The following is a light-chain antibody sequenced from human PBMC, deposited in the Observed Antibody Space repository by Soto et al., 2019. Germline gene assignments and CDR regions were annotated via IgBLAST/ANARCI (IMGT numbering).Light chain of an antibody. J-gene: IGKJ1*01. V-gene: IGKV3-20*01. CDR3: QQSGSSPRT. Sequence: EIVLTQSPGTLSLSPGERATLSCRASQSVSSSYLAWYQQKPGQAPRLLIYGASSRATGIPDRFSGSGSGTAFTLTIRRLEPEDFAVYYCQQSGSSPRTFGQGTKVDIK. CDR2: GAS. CDR1: QSVSSSY.